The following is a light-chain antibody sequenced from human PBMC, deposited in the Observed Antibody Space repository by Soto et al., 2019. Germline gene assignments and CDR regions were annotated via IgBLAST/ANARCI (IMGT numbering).Light chain of an antibody. CDR3: QQYNNWPPWT. CDR2: GAS. V-gene: IGKV3-15*01. Sequence: EIVMTQSPATLSVSPGERATLSCRASQSVSSNLAWYQQKPGQAPRLLIYGASTRATGIPARFSGSGSGTEFILTISSLGSVYSAVYFYQQYNNWPPWTFGQPTKVEIK. J-gene: IGKJ1*01. CDR1: QSVSSN.